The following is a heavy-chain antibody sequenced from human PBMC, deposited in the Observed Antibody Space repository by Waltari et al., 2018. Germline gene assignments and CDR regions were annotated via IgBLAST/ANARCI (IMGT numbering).Heavy chain of an antibody. CDR2: VGSGGST. CDR1: AFTFSSYA. CDR3: ARGSGYFFDY. J-gene: IGHJ4*02. D-gene: IGHD1-1*01. V-gene: IGHV3-23*01. Sequence: EVQLLESGGGLVQPGGSLRLSCAASAFTFSSYAMRWVHQAPGKGLEWVATVGSGGSTYYADSVKGRFTISKDSPQNTLYLQMSSLRAEDTAVYYCARGSGYFFDYWGQGTLVTVSS.